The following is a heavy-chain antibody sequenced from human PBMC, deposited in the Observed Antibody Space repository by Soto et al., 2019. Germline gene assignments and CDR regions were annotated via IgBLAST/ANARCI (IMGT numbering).Heavy chain of an antibody. D-gene: IGHD5-12*01. CDR2: IKSKTDGGTT. J-gene: IGHJ6*02. Sequence: PGGSLRLSCAASGFTFSNAWMRWVRQAPGKGLEWVGRIKSKTDGGTTDYAAPVKGRFTISRDDSKNTLYLQMNSLKTEDTAVYYCTTDQGSGYDLGTGYYGMDVWGQGTTVTVSS. CDR3: TTDQGSGYDLGTGYYGMDV. CDR1: GFTFSNAW. V-gene: IGHV3-15*01.